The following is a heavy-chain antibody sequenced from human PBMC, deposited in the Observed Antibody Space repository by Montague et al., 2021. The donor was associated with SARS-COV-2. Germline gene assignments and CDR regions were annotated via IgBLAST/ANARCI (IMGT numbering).Heavy chain of an antibody. CDR2: ISYGSSYI. CDR1: GFTFSSYS. J-gene: IGHJ6*02. Sequence: SLRLSCPVSGFTFSSYSMNWVRQAPGKGLEWVSSISYGSSYIYYADSVKGRFTISRDNAKNSLYLQMNSLRAEDTAVYYCARGGGRRVTIFGVVDYYYGTDVWGQGTTVTVSS. D-gene: IGHD3-3*01. CDR3: ARGGGRRVTIFGVVDYYYGTDV. V-gene: IGHV3-21*01.